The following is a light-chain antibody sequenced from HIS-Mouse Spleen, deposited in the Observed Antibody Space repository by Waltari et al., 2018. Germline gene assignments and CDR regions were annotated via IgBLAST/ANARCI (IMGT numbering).Light chain of an antibody. CDR3: NSRDSSGNHWV. CDR1: SLRSYY. CDR2: GKN. V-gene: IGLV3-19*01. J-gene: IGLJ3*02. Sequence: SSELTQDPAVSVALGQTVRITCQGDSLRSYYASWYQQKAGQAHVLVIYGKNNRPSGIPDRFSGSSSGNTASLTITGAQAEDEADYYCNSRDSSGNHWVFGGGTKLTVL.